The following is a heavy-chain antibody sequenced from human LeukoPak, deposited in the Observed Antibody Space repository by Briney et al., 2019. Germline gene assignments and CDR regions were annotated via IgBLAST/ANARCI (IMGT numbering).Heavy chain of an antibody. D-gene: IGHD6-13*01. J-gene: IGHJ4*02. CDR1: GYTFTSYD. CDR2: MNPNSGNT. CDR3: AKPIRGAAAGKPMYYFDY. V-gene: IGHV1-8*01. Sequence: GASVKVSCKASGYTFTSYDINWVRQATGQGLEWMGWMNPNSGNTGYAQKFQGRVTMTRNTSISTAYMELSSLRSEDTAVYYCAKPIRGAAAGKPMYYFDYWGQGTLVTVSS.